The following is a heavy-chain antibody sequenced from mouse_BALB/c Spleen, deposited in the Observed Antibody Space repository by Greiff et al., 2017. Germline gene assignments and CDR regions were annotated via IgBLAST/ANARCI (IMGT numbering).Heavy chain of an antibody. CDR1: GFTFSSYA. V-gene: IGHV5-9-4*01. D-gene: IGHD2-1*01. Sequence: EVKLVESGGGLVKPGGSLKLSCAASGFTFSSYAMSWVRQSPEKRLEWVAEISSGGSYTYYPDTVTGRFTISRDNAKNTLYLEMSSLRSEDTAMYYCARTYGNYGAMDYWGQGTSVTVSS. J-gene: IGHJ4*01. CDR2: ISSGGSYT. CDR3: ARTYGNYGAMDY.